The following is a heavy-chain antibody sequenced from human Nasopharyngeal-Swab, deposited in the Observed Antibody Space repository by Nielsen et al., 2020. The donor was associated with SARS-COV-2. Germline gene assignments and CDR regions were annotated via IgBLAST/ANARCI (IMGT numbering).Heavy chain of an antibody. V-gene: IGHV3-30*18. J-gene: IGHJ4*02. CDR3: AKEGGVGQQLVRYFDY. Sequence: SLRLSCAASGFTFSSYGMHWVRQAPGKGLEWVAVISYDGSNKYYADSVKGRFTISRDNSKNTLYLQMNSLRAEDTAVYYCAKEGGVGQQLVRYFDYWGQGTLVTVSS. CDR2: ISYDGSNK. D-gene: IGHD6-13*01. CDR1: GFTFSSYG.